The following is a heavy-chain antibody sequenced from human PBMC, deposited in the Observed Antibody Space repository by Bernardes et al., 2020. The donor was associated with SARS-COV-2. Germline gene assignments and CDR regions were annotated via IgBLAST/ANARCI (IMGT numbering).Heavy chain of an antibody. CDR2: IKQDGSEK. CDR1: GFTFSSYW. Sequence: GGSLRLSCAASGFTFSSYWMSWVRQAPGKGLEWVANIKQDGSEKYYVDSVKGRFTISRDNAKNSLYLQMNSLRAEDTAVYYCARVQQGIAAAGVDYWGQGTLVTVSS. CDR3: ARVQQGIAAAGVDY. D-gene: IGHD6-13*01. V-gene: IGHV3-7*04. J-gene: IGHJ4*02.